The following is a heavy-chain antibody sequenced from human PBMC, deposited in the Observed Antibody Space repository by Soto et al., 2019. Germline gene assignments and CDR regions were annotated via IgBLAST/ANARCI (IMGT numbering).Heavy chain of an antibody. CDR1: GYTFSTYG. CDR2: ITVSNGNT. Sequence: QGQLVQSGAEVKKPGASVKVSCKASGYTFSTYGVSWVRQAPGQGLEWMGWITVSNGNTNYIDNLQGRVTMPTDTSTSTAYMEWWRLRSYDTAVYYCARSYSYGSYWYFDDWGQGTLVIVSS. CDR3: ARSYSYGSYWYFDD. V-gene: IGHV1-18*04. D-gene: IGHD3-22*01. J-gene: IGHJ4*02.